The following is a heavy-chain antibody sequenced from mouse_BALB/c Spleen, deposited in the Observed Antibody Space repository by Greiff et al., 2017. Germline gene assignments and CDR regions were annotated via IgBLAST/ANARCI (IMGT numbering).Heavy chain of an antibody. Sequence: DVMLVESGGGLVKPGGSLKLSCAASGFTFSDYYMYWVRQTPEKRLEWVATISDGGSYTYYPDSVKGRFTISRDNAKNNLYLQMSSLKSEDTAMYYCARAYDYDGYYAMDYWGQGTSVTVSS. J-gene: IGHJ4*01. CDR2: ISDGGSYT. CDR3: ARAYDYDGYYAMDY. V-gene: IGHV5-4*02. CDR1: GFTFSDYY. D-gene: IGHD2-4*01.